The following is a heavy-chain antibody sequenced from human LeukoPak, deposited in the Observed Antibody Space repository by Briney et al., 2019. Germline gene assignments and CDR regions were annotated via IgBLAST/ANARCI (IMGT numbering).Heavy chain of an antibody. Sequence: SQTLSLTCVISGDSVSSNGVAWNWVRQSPSRGLEWLGRTYYGSKWSNDYALSVKSRIPINPDTSKNQFSLQLNSVTPEDTAVYYCTRGRNSAFDYWGQGTLVTVSS. CDR2: TYYGSKWSN. D-gene: IGHD1-14*01. CDR1: GDSVSSNGVA. V-gene: IGHV6-1*01. J-gene: IGHJ4*02. CDR3: TRGRNSAFDY.